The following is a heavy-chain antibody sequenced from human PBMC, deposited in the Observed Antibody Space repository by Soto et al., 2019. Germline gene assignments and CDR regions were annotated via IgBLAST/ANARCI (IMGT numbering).Heavy chain of an antibody. CDR3: ARGGAAGFDS. CDR1: GYTFTSYD. D-gene: IGHD6-13*01. J-gene: IGHJ4*02. CDR2: MNPNSGDA. V-gene: IGHV1-8*01. Sequence: QLQLVQSGAEVKKPGASVKVSCKASGYTFTSYDINWVRQATGQGLEWVGWMNPNSGDAGSAQKFQGRVTMTRDTSITTAYMELSSLRFEDTAVYYCARGGAAGFDSWGQGTLVTVS.